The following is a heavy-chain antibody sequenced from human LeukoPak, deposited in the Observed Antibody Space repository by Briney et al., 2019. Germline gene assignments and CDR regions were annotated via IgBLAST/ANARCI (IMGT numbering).Heavy chain of an antibody. CDR2: INHSGST. V-gene: IGHV4-34*01. J-gene: IGHJ4*02. CDR1: GGSFSGYY. D-gene: IGHD3-3*01. CDR3: ARGLPYDFGSGYYPLTRPYFDY. Sequence: SETLSLTCAVYGGSFSGYYWSWIRQPPGKGLEWIGEINHSGSTNYNPSLKSRVTISVDTSKNQFSLKLSSVTAADTAVYYCARGLPYDFGSGYYPLTRPYFDYWGQGTLVTVSS.